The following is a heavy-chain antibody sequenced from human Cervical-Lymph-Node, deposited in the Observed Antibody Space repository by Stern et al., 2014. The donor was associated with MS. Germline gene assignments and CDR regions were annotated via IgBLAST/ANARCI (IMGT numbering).Heavy chain of an antibody. CDR3: AHRQLVTVLGLVINTNIWFDH. CDR2: LSWAGVT. CDR1: GFSLTTSGVG. J-gene: IGHJ5*02. V-gene: IGHV2-5*02. Sequence: QVTLRESGPTLVTPTQTLTLTCSFSGFSLTTSGVGVGWIRQPPGKALERLALLSWAGVTRYSPSLKNRLTLSKDTSNSQVVLTMANMDPLDTATYYCAHRQLVTVLGLVINTNIWFDHWGQGALVTVSP. D-gene: IGHD3-3*01.